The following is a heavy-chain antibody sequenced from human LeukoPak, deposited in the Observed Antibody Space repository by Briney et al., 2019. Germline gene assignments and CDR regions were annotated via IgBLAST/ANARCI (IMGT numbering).Heavy chain of an antibody. J-gene: IGHJ4*02. CDR3: AKEKVVVVPAAILDY. CDR2: ISYDGSYK. Sequence: TGRSLRLSCAASGFTFSNYGMHWVRQAPGKGLEWVTVISYDGSYKCYADSVKGRFTISRDNSKNTLYLQMNSLRAEDTAVYYCAKEKVVVVPAAILDYWGQGTLVTVSS. D-gene: IGHD2-2*01. CDR1: GFTFSNYG. V-gene: IGHV3-30*18.